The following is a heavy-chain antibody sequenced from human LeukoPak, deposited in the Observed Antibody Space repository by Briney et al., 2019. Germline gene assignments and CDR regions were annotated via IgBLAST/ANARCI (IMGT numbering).Heavy chain of an antibody. CDR2: INPNSGGT. D-gene: IGHD3-10*01. V-gene: IGHV1-2*02. CDR3: ARAKDGSGRGLYYFDY. J-gene: IGHJ4*02. CDR1: GYTFTGYY. Sequence: ASVKVSCKASGYTFTGYYMHWVRQAPGQGLEWMGWINPNSGGTNYAQKFQGRVTMTRDTSISTAYMELSRLRSDDTAVYYCARAKDGSGRGLYYFDYWGRGTLVTVSS.